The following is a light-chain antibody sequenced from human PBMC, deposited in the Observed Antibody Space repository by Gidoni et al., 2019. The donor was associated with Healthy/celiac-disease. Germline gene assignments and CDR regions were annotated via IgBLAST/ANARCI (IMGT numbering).Light chain of an antibody. V-gene: IGKV1-6*01. J-gene: IGKJ4*01. CDR2: AAS. CDR1: QGIRND. Sequence: AIQLTQSPSSLSASVGDRVTITCRASQGIRNDLGWYQQKPGKAPKLLIYAASSLQSGVPSRFSGSGSGTDFTLTISSLQPDDFATYYCLQDYNYPRTFGGGTKVEIK. CDR3: LQDYNYPRT.